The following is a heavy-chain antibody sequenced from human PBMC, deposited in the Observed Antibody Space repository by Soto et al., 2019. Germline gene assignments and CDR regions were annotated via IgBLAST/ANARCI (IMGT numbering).Heavy chain of an antibody. V-gene: IGHV1-8*01. D-gene: IGHD3-9*01. CDR1: GYTFTSYD. Sequence: ASVKVSCKASGYTFTSYDFEWVRQATGQGPEWMGWMNLKSGKTFYVQKFQGRVTMTRNTSISKAYMELSSLTSEDTAVYYCATYRTISPMAFDMWGQGTMVTVSS. J-gene: IGHJ3*02. CDR2: MNLKSGKT. CDR3: ATYRTISPMAFDM.